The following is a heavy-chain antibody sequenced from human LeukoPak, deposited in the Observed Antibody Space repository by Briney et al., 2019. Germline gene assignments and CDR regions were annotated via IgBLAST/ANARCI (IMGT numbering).Heavy chain of an antibody. V-gene: IGHV3-30-3*01. CDR3: AKDAAAGISYFDY. CDR2: ISYDGSNT. D-gene: IGHD6-13*01. Sequence: GGSLRLSCAASGFTFSTFAMHWVRQAPGKGLEWLTIISYDGSNTYYADSVKGRFTISRDNSKNTLYLQMNSLRAEDTAVYYCAKDAAAGISYFDYWGQGTLVTVSS. J-gene: IGHJ4*02. CDR1: GFTFSTFA.